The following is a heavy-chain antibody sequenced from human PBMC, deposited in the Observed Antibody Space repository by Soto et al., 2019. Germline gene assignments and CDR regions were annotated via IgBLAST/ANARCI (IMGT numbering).Heavy chain of an antibody. CDR2: IYHSGTT. J-gene: IGHJ1*01. Sequence: SETLSLTSTVSGGSIGSGGYYWSWIRQHPGKGLEWIGYIYHSGTTYHNPSLKSRVTISVDTSKNQFSLKLSSVTAADTAVYYCARDAHGGNSRSPNFQHWGQGTLVTGSS. CDR1: GGSIGSGGYY. V-gene: IGHV4-31*03. D-gene: IGHD2-21*02. CDR3: ARDAHGGNSRSPNFQH.